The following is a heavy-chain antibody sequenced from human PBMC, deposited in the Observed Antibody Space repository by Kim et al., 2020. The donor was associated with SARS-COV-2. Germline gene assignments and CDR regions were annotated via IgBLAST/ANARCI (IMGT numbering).Heavy chain of an antibody. Sequence: GGSLRLSCAASGFTVSSNYMSWVRQAPGKGLEWVSVIYSGGSTYYADSVKGRFTISRDNSKNTLYLQMNSLRAEDTAVYYCARGIVPQSRFDIWGQGTMVTVSS. V-gene: IGHV3-53*01. CDR1: GFTVSSNY. CDR2: IYSGGST. CDR3: ARGIVPQSRFDI. J-gene: IGHJ3*02. D-gene: IGHD2-2*01.